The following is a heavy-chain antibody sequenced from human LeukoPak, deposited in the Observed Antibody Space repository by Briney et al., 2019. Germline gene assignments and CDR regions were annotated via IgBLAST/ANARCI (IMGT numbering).Heavy chain of an antibody. CDR2: ISCDGSNK. D-gene: IGHD2-15*01. J-gene: IGHJ4*02. CDR3: ATDVTRKGGY. CDR1: GFTFSSYG. V-gene: IGHV3-30*03. Sequence: GGSLRLSCAASGFTFSSYGMHWVRQAPGKGLEWVAVISCDGSNKYYADSVKGRFTISRDNSMNTLYLQMNSLRAEDTAVYYCATDVTRKGGYWGQRTLVTVSS.